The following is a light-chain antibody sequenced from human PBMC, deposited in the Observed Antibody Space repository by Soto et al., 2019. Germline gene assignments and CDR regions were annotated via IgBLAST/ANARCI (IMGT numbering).Light chain of an antibody. Sequence: DIQMTQSPSTLSASVGDRVTITCRASQSISTWLAWYQQKPGKAPKLLIYKAINLQSGVPSRFSGSGSGTEFSLTISSLHPVDFATYYCQRYNDFQYIFGQGTKLEMK. CDR2: KAI. V-gene: IGKV1-5*03. CDR1: QSISTW. CDR3: QRYNDFQYI. J-gene: IGKJ2*01.